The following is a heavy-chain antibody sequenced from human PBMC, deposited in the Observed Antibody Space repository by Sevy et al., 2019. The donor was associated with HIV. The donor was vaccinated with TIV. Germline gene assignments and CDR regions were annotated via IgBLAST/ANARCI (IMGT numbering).Heavy chain of an antibody. CDR1: GFTLNSYA. J-gene: IGHJ4*02. V-gene: IGHV3-23*01. Sequence: GGSLRLSCVASGFTLNSYAMSWVRQAPGKGLEWISDISGTGGRTNYADSVVGRFTISRDNSKNTLYLQMNTLRAEDTAIYFCARDDYNWIPFDHWGQGTLVTVSS. D-gene: IGHD1-20*01. CDR2: ISGTGGRT. CDR3: ARDDYNWIPFDH.